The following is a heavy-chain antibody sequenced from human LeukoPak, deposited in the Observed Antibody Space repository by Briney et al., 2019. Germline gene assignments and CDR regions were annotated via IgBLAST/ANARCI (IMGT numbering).Heavy chain of an antibody. D-gene: IGHD3-22*01. CDR2: IYPGDSDT. CDR1: GYSFTSYW. Sequence: GESLKISCKGSGYSFTSYWIGWVRQMPGKGLEWMGIIYPGDSDTRYSPSFQGQVTISADKSMSTAYLQWSSLKASDTAMYYCARRSGTYFGTTGYLYFFDYWGQGTLVTVSS. V-gene: IGHV5-51*01. J-gene: IGHJ4*02. CDR3: ARRSGTYFGTTGYLYFFDY.